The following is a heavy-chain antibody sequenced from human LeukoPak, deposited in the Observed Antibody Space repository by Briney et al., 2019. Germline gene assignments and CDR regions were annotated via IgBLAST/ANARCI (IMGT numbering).Heavy chain of an antibody. D-gene: IGHD3-16*01. CDR3: AREAQGGVPDAFDI. CDR2: IIPIFGTA. J-gene: IGHJ3*02. CDR1: GYTFTSYG. V-gene: IGHV1-69*06. Sequence: GASVKVSCKASGYTFTSYGISWVRQAPGQGLEWMGGIIPIFGTANYAQKFQGRVTITADKSTSTAYMELSSLRSEDTAVYYCAREAQGGVPDAFDIWGQGTMVTVSS.